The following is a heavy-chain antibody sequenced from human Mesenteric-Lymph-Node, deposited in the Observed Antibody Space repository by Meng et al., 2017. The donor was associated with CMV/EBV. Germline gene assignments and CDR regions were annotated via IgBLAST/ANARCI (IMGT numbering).Heavy chain of an antibody. CDR3: ASGLWSIRGGRGF. CDR2: FNSEDDET. V-gene: IGHV1-24*01. CDR1: GYMVTELS. J-gene: IGHJ4*02. D-gene: IGHD3-10*01. Sequence: ASVKVSCKVSGYMVTELSMHWVRQAPGKGLEWMGGFNSEDDETIYAQHFEGRVTMTEDRSTDTAYMELTRLTSEDTAVYYCASGLWSIRGGRGFWGQGTLVTVSS.